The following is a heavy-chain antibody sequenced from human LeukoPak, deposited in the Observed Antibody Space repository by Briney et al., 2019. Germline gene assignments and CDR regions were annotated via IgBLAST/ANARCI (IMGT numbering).Heavy chain of an antibody. CDR1: GFTFSSYW. CDR3: ARERFVITFGGEGGAFDI. CDR2: IKQDGSEK. D-gene: IGHD3-16*01. J-gene: IGHJ3*02. Sequence: GGSLRLSCAASGFTFSSYWMSWVRQAPGKGLEWVANIKQDGSEKYYVDSVKGRFTISRDNAKNSLYLQMNSLRAEDTAVYYCARERFVITFGGEGGAFDIWGQGTMVTVSS. V-gene: IGHV3-7*03.